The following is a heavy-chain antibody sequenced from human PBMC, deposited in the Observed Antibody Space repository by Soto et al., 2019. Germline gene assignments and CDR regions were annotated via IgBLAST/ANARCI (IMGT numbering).Heavy chain of an antibody. V-gene: IGHV1-69*02. J-gene: IGHJ6*03. CDR2: IIPILGIA. Sequence: ASVKVSCKASGGTFSSYTISWVRQAPGQGLEWMGRIIPILGIANYAQKFQGRVTITADKSTSTAYMELSSLRSEDTAVYYCARGNMVRGVIYYYYYMDVWGKGTTVTVSS. CDR3: ARGNMVRGVIYYYYYMDV. D-gene: IGHD3-10*01. CDR1: GGTFSSYT.